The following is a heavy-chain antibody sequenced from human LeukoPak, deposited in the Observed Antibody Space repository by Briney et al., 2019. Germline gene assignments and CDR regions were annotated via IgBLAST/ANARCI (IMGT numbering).Heavy chain of an antibody. CDR2: IYTSGST. Sequence: SETLSLTCTVSGGSISSYYWSWIRQPAGKGLEWIGRIYTSGSTNYNPSLKSRVTMSVDTSRNQFSLKLSSVTAADTAVYYCASHERSRLGTYVWGXGXXXXXXXDXWGQXXTXTVSS. V-gene: IGHV4-4*07. CDR3: ASHERSRLGTYVWGXGXXXXXXXDX. J-gene: IGHJ6*02. D-gene: IGHD3-16*01. CDR1: GGSISSYY.